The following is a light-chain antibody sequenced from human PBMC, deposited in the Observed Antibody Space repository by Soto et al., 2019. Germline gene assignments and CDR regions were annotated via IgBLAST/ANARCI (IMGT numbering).Light chain of an antibody. Sequence: IGTSHSPPSLPVTPAEPPSIAWRSSLCFLHSNGYSCLDWYLQKPGQSPQLLIYLGSNLACGVPARFSGSGSGTDFTLKISRVEAEDVGVYYCMQALQTPRTFGQGTKVDIK. V-gene: IGKV2-28*01. CDR3: MQALQTPRT. CDR1: LCFLHSNGYSC. CDR2: LGS. J-gene: IGKJ1*01.